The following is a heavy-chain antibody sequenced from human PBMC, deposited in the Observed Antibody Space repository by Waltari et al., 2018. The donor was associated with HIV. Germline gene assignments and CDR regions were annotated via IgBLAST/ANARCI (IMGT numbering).Heavy chain of an antibody. V-gene: IGHV3-7*01. J-gene: IGHJ4*02. Sequence: EVRLVDSGGALVQPGGSLRLSCETSGFDFGIFWMSWVRQDPGEGLQWVATIWATGDEAFYGGSFEGRFTVSRDNAEKSLFLLMTGLTPADTAVYYCARGRVEFVGGIMVGFYFDFWGPGAQVIV. D-gene: IGHD2-8*01. CDR3: ARGRVEFVGGIMVGFYFDF. CDR1: GFDFGIFW. CDR2: IWATGDEA.